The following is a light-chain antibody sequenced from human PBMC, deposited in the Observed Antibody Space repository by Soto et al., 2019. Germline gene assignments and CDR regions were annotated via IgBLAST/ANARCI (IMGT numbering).Light chain of an antibody. CDR3: QQSHSTPT. J-gene: IGKJ4*01. CDR1: QTISID. CDR2: ATS. V-gene: IGKV1-39*01. Sequence: DIQMTQSPSSLSASVGDRVTITCRASQTISIDLNWYQQKPGKVPTLLISATSTLQSGVPSRFAGSGSGTDFTLTISSLQPEDFATYYCQQSHSTPTFGGGTKVEIK.